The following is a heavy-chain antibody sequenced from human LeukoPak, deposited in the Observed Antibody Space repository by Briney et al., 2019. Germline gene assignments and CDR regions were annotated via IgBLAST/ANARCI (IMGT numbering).Heavy chain of an antibody. D-gene: IGHD6-19*01. J-gene: IGHJ4*02. V-gene: IGHV1-2*06. CDR2: INPNSGGT. Sequence: ASVKVSCXASGYTFTGYYMHWVRQAPGQGLEWMGRINPNSGGTNYAQKFQGRVTMTRDTSISTAYMELSRLRSDDTAVYYCAREHYSSGWYVLDFDYWGQGTLVTVSS. CDR3: AREHYSSGWYVLDFDY. CDR1: GYTFTGYY.